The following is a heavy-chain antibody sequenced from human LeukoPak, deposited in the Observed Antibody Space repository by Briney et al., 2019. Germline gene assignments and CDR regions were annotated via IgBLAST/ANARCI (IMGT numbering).Heavy chain of an antibody. CDR3: ARGLTIFGRFDY. CDR2: IYTSGST. Sequence: SQTLSLTCTVSGGSISSGSYYWSWIRQPAGKGLEWIGRIYTSGSTNYNPSLKSRVTISVDTSKNQFSLKLSSVTAADTAVYYCARGLTIFGRFDYWGQGTLVTVSS. J-gene: IGHJ4*02. D-gene: IGHD3-3*01. V-gene: IGHV4-61*02. CDR1: GGSISSGSYY.